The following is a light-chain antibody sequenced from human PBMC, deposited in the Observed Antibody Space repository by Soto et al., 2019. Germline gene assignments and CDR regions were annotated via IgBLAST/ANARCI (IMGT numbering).Light chain of an antibody. CDR2: DAS. Sequence: SPATPSLSPGERATLSCRASQSVSRYLAWYQQKPGQAPGLLIYDASNRATGIPDRFSGSGSGTDFTLTISSLEPEDFAVYYCQQCGTWPITFGEGTRLDIK. CDR1: QSVSRY. CDR3: QQCGTWPIT. V-gene: IGKV3-11*01. J-gene: IGKJ5*01.